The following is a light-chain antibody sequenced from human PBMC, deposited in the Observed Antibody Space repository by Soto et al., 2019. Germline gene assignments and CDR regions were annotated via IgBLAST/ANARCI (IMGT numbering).Light chain of an antibody. CDR3: QQYNYWPPWT. CDR1: QSVSNN. J-gene: IGKJ1*01. V-gene: IGKV3-15*01. CDR2: DAS. Sequence: ILMTQSPATLSVSPGESATLSCTASQSVSNNLSWYQQKPGQASRLLIYDASTRATGIPARFCGSWSGTAFTLTVSGLQSEDFAVYYCQQYNYWPPWTFGQGTKVEIK.